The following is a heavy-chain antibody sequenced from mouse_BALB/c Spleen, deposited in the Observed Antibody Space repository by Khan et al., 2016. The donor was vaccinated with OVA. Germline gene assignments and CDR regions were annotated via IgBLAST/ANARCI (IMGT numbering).Heavy chain of an antibody. Sequence: QVQLQQSGPELVKPGASVKMSCKASGYTFTDYVITWVNQRTGQGLEWIGEIYPGSGRTYYNERFKDKATLTADKSSNTAYMQLSSLTSEDSAVYFCARSDDGAWFAYWGQGTLVTVSA. V-gene: IGHV1-77*01. D-gene: IGHD2-12*01. CDR1: GYTFTDYV. CDR3: ARSDDGAWFAY. J-gene: IGHJ3*01. CDR2: IYPGSGRT.